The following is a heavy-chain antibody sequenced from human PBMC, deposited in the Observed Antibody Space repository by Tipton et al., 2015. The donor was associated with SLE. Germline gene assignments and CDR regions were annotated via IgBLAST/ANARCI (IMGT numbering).Heavy chain of an antibody. CDR1: GDTIDGNTYF. Sequence: TLSLTCTVSGDTIDGNTYFWDWIRQPPGKGLMLIGSISYSGATSYNPSLKSRVTISVDTSKNQFSLSLISVTAADTAVYYCVRGGYSGYDWVHHWGQGTLIIVSS. D-gene: IGHD5-12*01. V-gene: IGHV4-39*07. CDR2: ISYSGAT. J-gene: IGHJ1*01. CDR3: VRGGYSGYDWVHH.